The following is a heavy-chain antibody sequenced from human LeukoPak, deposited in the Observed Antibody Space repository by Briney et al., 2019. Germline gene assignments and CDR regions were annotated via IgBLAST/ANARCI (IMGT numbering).Heavy chain of an antibody. D-gene: IGHD3-3*01. J-gene: IGHJ4*02. CDR1: GFSFSSYW. V-gene: IGHV3-7*01. CDR2: IKQDESER. Sequence: GGSLRLSCEASGFSFSSYWMTWVRQPPGKGPEWVANIKQDESERYSVDSVKGRFTISRDNAKNSLYLQMNSLRAEDTAVYYCARDFRFLDDYWGQGTLVTASS. CDR3: ARDFRFLDDY.